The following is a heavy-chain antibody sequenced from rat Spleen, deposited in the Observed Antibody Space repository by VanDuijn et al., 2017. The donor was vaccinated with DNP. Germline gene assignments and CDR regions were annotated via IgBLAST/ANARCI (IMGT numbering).Heavy chain of an antibody. J-gene: IGHJ2*01. Sequence: EVQLVESGGGPVQPGRSLKLSCVASGFIFSNYWMTWIRQAPGKGLEWVASISNTGDNTYYSDSVKGRFTMSSDDARSTLYLQMDSLRSEDTATYYCAGRPPPTRGPFDYWGQGVTVTVSS. V-gene: IGHV5-31*01. CDR3: AGRPPPTRGPFDY. CDR1: GFIFSNYW. D-gene: IGHD1-4*01. CDR2: ISNTGDNT.